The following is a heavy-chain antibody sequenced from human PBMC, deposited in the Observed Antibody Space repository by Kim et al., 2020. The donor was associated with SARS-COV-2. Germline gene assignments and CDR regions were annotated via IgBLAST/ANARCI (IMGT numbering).Heavy chain of an antibody. CDR1: GGSIRTYY. V-gene: IGHV4-59*01. J-gene: IGHJ6*02. CDR2: IFYSGNT. CDR3: ARDKRIQKVVDFGELKGFYGMDV. Sequence: TLSLTCTVSGGSIRTYYWNWVRQTPGKGLEWIGYIFYSGNTNYNPSLKSRVTISVDMSKNQFSLNLTSLTAADTATYYCARDKRIQKVVDFGELKGFYGMDVWGRGTTVTVSS. D-gene: IGHD3-10*01.